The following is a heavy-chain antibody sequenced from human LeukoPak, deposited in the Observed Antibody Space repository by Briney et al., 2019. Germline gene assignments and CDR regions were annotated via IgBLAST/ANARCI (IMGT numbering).Heavy chain of an antibody. V-gene: IGHV3-30*03. J-gene: IGHJ4*02. CDR3: ASGNYDNSAYYGY. CDR2: ISYDGSNK. Sequence: GGSLRLSCAASGFTFSSYGMHWVRQAPGKGLEWVAVISYDGSNKYYADPVKGRFTISRDNSKNTLYLQMNSLRAEDTAVYYCASGNYDNSAYYGYWGQGTLVTVSS. D-gene: IGHD3-22*01. CDR1: GFTFSSYG.